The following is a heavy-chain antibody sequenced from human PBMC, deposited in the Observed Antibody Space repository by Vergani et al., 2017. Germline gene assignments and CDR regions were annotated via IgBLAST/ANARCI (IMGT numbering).Heavy chain of an antibody. J-gene: IGHJ6*03. CDR1: GYTFTGYY. CDR2: INPNSGGT. Sequence: QVQLVQSGAEVKNPGASVKVSCKASGYTFTGYYMHWVRQAPGQGLEWMAWINPNSGGTNYAQKFQGRVTITRDTSASTAYMELSSLRSEDTAVYYCARVSYYYYMDVWGKGTTVTVSS. CDR3: ARVSYYYYMDV. V-gene: IGHV1-2*02.